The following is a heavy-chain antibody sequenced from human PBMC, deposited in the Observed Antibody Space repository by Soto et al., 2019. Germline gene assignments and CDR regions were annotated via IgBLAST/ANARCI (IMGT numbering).Heavy chain of an antibody. J-gene: IGHJ4*02. CDR3: AGGGVVVVAAIVY. CDR2: INHSGST. CDR1: GGSFSGYY. V-gene: IGHV4-34*01. D-gene: IGHD2-15*01. Sequence: PSETLSLTCAVYGGSFSGYYWSLIRQPPGKGLEWIGEINHSGSTNYNPSLKSRVTISVDTSKNQFSLKLSSVTAADTAVYYCAGGGVVVVAAIVYWGQGTLVTVSS.